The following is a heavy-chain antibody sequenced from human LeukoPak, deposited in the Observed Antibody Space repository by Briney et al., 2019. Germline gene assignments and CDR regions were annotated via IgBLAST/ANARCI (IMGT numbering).Heavy chain of an antibody. CDR2: IHYSGRT. J-gene: IGHJ3*01. CDR3: ARNQVLPFDIFDL. CDR1: GVSISPYY. V-gene: IGHV4-59*08. Sequence: PSETLSLTCSVYGVSISPYYWSWIRQPPGKGLEWIGYIHYSGRTDYNSSLKSRVTISIDTSKNQLYLKLSSATAADTAVYYCARNQVLPFDIFDLWGQGTMVTVSS. D-gene: IGHD3-9*01.